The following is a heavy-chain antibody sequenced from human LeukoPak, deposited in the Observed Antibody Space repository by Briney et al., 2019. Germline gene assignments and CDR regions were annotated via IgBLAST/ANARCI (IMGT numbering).Heavy chain of an antibody. V-gene: IGHV4-59*08. D-gene: IGHD3-10*01. CDR1: GGSISSYY. J-gene: IGHJ3*01. CDR3: ARHMSVSYDAFDL. Sequence: SETVSLTCTVSGGSISSYYWSWIRQPPGKGLEWIAYVYYTGRTLYNPSLESRVTISVDTSKTQFSLTVTSVTAADTAVYYCARHMSVSYDAFDLWGRGTTVTVSS. CDR2: VYYTGRT.